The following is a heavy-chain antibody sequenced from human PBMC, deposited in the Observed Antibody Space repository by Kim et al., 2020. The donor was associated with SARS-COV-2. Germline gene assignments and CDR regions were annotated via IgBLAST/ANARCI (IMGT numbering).Heavy chain of an antibody. CDR1: GFTFSSYG. CDR2: ISYDGSNK. D-gene: IGHD4-17*01. Sequence: GGSLRLSCAASGFTFSSYGMHWVRQAPGKGLEWVAVISYDGSNKYYADSVKGRFTISRDNSKNTLYLQMNSLRAEDTAVYYCAKVRYGDTKLYYYGMDVWGQGTTVTVSS. CDR3: AKVRYGDTKLYYYGMDV. J-gene: IGHJ6*02. V-gene: IGHV3-30*18.